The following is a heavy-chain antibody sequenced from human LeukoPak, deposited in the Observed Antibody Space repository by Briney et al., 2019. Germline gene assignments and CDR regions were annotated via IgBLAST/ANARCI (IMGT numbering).Heavy chain of an antibody. CDR1: GGTFSSYA. V-gene: IGHV1-69*01. J-gene: IGHJ6*03. CDR2: IIPIFGTA. D-gene: IGHD1-1*01. CDR3: ARGPTGYNWNDVSLRGYYYYYMDV. Sequence: ASVKVSCKASGGTFSSYAISWVRQAPGQGLEWIGGIIPIFGTANYAQKFQGRVTITADESTRTAYMELSSLRSEDTAVYYCARGPTGYNWNDVSLRGYYYYYMDVCGKGTTVTVSS.